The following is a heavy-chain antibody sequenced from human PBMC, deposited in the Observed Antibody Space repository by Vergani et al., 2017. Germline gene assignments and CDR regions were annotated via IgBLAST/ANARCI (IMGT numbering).Heavy chain of an antibody. Sequence: EVQLVQSGAEVKKPGASLKISCTGSGYSFTSYWIGWVRQMPGKGLEWMGIIYAGDSDVRDSQSFQGQVTMSVDKSLSTAYLQWSSLKASDTATYYCAKTHDFSSLYSSYNWFDPWGQETQVTVSS. J-gene: IGHJ5*02. CDR2: IYAGDSDV. CDR3: AKTHDFSSLYSSYNWFDP. V-gene: IGHV5-51*03. D-gene: IGHD3-3*01. CDR1: GYSFTSYW.